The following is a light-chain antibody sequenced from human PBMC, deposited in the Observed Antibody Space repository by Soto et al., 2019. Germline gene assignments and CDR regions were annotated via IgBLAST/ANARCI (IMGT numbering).Light chain of an antibody. CDR2: DAS. Sequence: EFVLTHSPGTRSLSPGERATLSCRASQTVRNNYLAWYQQKPGQAPRLLIYDASSRATGIPDRFSGGGSGTDFTLTISRLEPEDFAVYYCQQFSSYPLTFGGGTKVDIK. CDR3: QQFSSYPLT. CDR1: QTVRNNY. J-gene: IGKJ4*01. V-gene: IGKV3-20*01.